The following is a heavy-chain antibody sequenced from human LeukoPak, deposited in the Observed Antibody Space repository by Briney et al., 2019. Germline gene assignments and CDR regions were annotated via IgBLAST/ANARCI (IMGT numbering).Heavy chain of an antibody. D-gene: IGHD5-18*01. CDR2: ISAYSGDT. CDR3: ARDNLGYSYGYLEEDWFDP. J-gene: IGHJ5*02. CDR1: GYTFTSYG. Sequence: ASVKVSCKASGYTFTSYGISWVRQAPGQGLEWMGWISAYSGDTNYAENLQGRVTMTADTSTSTAYMEVRSLRSDDTAVYYCARDNLGYSYGYLEEDWFDPWGQGTLVTVSS. V-gene: IGHV1-18*01.